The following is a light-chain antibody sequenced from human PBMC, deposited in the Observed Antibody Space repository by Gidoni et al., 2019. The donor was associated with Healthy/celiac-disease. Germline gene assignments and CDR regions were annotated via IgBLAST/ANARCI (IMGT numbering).Light chain of an antibody. J-gene: IGKJ1*01. V-gene: IGKV1-39*01. CDR2: AAS. CDR1: QSISSY. Sequence: DIQITQSPSSLSASVGDRVTITCRASQSISSYLNWYQQKPGKAPKLLIYAASSLQRGVPSRFSGSGSGTDFTLTSSSLQPEDFATYYCQQSYSTPQTFGQGTKVEIK. CDR3: QQSYSTPQT.